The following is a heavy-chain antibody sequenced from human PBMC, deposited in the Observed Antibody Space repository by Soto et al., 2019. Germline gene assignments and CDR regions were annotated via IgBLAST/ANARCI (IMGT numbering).Heavy chain of an antibody. V-gene: IGHV4-30-4*08. Sequence: QVHLQESGPGLVKPSQTLSLTCTVSGDSMKSADNYWSWIRQPPGKGLEWLGYIYYNGATYYTPSLESRLTISVDTSKNQFSLKLRSVTAADTAVYFCARDGGRGYYGSGTYFDFWGQGTLVTVSS. D-gene: IGHD3-10*01. CDR2: IYYNGAT. J-gene: IGHJ4*02. CDR1: GDSMKSADNY. CDR3: ARDGGRGYYGSGTYFDF.